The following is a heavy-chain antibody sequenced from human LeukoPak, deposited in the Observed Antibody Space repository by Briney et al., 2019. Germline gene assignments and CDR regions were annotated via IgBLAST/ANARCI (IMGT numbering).Heavy chain of an antibody. Sequence: SETLSLTCTVSGGSISSYYWSWIRQPPGKGLEWIGCIYHTGSTSYSPSLKSRVTISADTSQNQFSLKLSSVTAADTAVYYCASRKLGNDYWGQGTLVTVSS. D-gene: IGHD7-27*01. CDR1: GGSISSYY. CDR2: IYHTGST. J-gene: IGHJ4*02. V-gene: IGHV4-59*01. CDR3: ASRKLGNDY.